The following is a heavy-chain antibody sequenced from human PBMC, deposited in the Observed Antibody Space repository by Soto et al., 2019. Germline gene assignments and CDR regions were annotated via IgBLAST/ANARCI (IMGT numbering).Heavy chain of an antibody. J-gene: IGHJ4*02. CDR3: AKVYYDFWSGYYTACFDY. CDR2: ISYDGSNK. CDR1: GFTFSSYG. Sequence: GGSLRLSCAASGFTFSSYGMHWVRQAPGKGLEWVAVISYDGSNKYYADSVKGRFTISRDNSKNTLYLQMNSLRAEDTAVYYCAKVYYDFWSGYYTACFDYWGQGTLVTVSS. D-gene: IGHD3-3*01. V-gene: IGHV3-30*18.